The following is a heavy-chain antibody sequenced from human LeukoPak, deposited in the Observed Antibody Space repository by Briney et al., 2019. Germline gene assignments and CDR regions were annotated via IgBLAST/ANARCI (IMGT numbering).Heavy chain of an antibody. CDR2: IKSKTDGGPT. CDR1: DFTFRNAW. CDR3: TTEGYSSAWYPWFDY. Sequence: GGSLRLSCAASDFTFRNAWMSWVRQAPGKGREWVGRIKSKTDGGPTDYAAPVKGRFTISRDDSKTTLYLQMNSLKTEDTAVYYCTTEGYSSAWYPWFDYWGQGTLVTVSS. V-gene: IGHV3-15*01. D-gene: IGHD6-19*01. J-gene: IGHJ4*02.